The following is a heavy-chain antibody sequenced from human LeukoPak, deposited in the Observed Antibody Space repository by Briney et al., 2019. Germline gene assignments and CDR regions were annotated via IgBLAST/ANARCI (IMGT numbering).Heavy chain of an antibody. CDR2: ISYDGSNK. V-gene: IGHV3-30*04. D-gene: IGHD6-13*01. Sequence: PGGSLRLSCAASGFTFSSYAMHWVRQAPGKGLEWVAVISYDGSNKYYADSVKGRFTISRDNSKNTLYLQMNSLRAEDTAVYYCAKDVLRSSSWYGVDYWGQGTLVTVSS. CDR3: AKDVLRSSSWYGVDY. J-gene: IGHJ4*02. CDR1: GFTFSSYA.